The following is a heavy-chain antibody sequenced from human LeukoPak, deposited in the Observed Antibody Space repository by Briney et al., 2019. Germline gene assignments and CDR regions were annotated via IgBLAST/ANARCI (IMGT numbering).Heavy chain of an antibody. D-gene: IGHD4-17*01. CDR1: GCTFSSYA. J-gene: IGHJ4*02. CDR2: IIPILGIA. Sequence: SVKVSCKASGCTFSSYATSWVRQAPGQGLEWMGRIIPILGIANYAQKFQGRVTITADKSTSTAYMELSSLRSEDTAVYYCARGLRPYYFDYWGQGSLVTVSS. V-gene: IGHV1-69*04. CDR3: ARGLRPYYFDY.